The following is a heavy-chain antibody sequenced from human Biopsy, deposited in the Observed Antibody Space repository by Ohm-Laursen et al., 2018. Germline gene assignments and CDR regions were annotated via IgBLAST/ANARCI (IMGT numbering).Heavy chain of an antibody. CDR1: GGSISSDY. CDR2: IYYSGST. CDR3: ARATNSTGWPYYYFYGMDV. V-gene: IGHV4-59*01. J-gene: IGHJ6*02. D-gene: IGHD2/OR15-2a*01. Sequence: SETLSLTCTVSGGSISSDYWSWIRRPPGKGLEWVGYIYYSGSTNYSPSLKRRVTISVDTPKNQFSLKLSSVTAADTAVYYCARATNSTGWPYYYFYGMDVWGQGTTVTVSS.